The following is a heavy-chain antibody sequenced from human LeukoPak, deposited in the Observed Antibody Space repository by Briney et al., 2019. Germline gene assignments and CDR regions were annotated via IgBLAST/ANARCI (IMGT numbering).Heavy chain of an antibody. CDR3: ATSPYYYDSSGTHQYFDY. CDR2: ISTYNGNT. V-gene: IGHV1-18*01. D-gene: IGHD3-22*01. J-gene: IGHJ4*02. CDR1: GYTFTSYG. Sequence: ASVKVSCKASGYTFTSYGISWVRQAPGQGLEWMGWISTYNGNTHYAQKLQGRVTMTTDTSTSTAYMELRSLRSDDTAVYYCATSPYYYDSSGTHQYFDYWGQGTLVTVSS.